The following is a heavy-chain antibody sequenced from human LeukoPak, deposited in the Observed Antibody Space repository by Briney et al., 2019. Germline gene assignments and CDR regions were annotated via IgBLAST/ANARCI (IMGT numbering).Heavy chain of an antibody. CDR3: ARLPNGGVWYFDV. V-gene: IGHV5-51*03. CDR2: INPSDSDT. D-gene: IGHD2-8*01. J-gene: IGHJ2*01. CDR1: GYSFTTYW. Sequence: KPGESLKISCKGSGYSFTTYWIAWLRQMPGKGLECMGIINPSDSDTRYRPSLQGQVTISVDKSITIAYLQWNSLKASDTAIYYCARLPNGGVWYFDVWGRGTLVTVSS.